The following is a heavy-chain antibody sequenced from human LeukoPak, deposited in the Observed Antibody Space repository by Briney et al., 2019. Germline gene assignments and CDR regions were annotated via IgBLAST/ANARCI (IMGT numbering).Heavy chain of an antibody. Sequence: PGGSLRLSCSASGFTLTNYAMAWVRQAPGVGLEWVSAISNSGGRTYYTDSVKGRFTISRDNSKNTLYLQMNSLRVEDTAIYYCSNWVEGARPSLDYRGQGALVTVSS. D-gene: IGHD6-6*01. CDR2: ISNSGGRT. V-gene: IGHV3-23*01. J-gene: IGHJ4*02. CDR1: GFTLTNYA. CDR3: SNWVEGARPSLDY.